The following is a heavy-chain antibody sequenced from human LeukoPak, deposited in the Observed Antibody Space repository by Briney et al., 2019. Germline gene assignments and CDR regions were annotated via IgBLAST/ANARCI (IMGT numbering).Heavy chain of an antibody. V-gene: IGHV4-39*07. CDR1: GGSITSSSYY. D-gene: IGHD7-27*01. J-gene: IGHJ3*02. CDR3: ARVAGWGDAFDI. CDR2: IYYSGST. Sequence: PSETLSLTCTVSGGSITSSSYYWGWIRQPPGKGPEWIGSIYYSGSTNYNPSLKSRVTISLDTSKNQFSLKLSSVTAADTAVYYCARVAGWGDAFDIWGQGTMVTVSS.